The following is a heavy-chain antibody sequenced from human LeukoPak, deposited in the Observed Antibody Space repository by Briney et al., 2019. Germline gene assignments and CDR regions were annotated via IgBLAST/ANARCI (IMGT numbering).Heavy chain of an antibody. D-gene: IGHD3-10*01. Sequence: GGSLRLSCAASGSTVSSNYMIWVRQAPGKGLEWVSVIYSGGSTYYADSVKGRFTISRHNPKNTLYLQMNSLRAEDTAVYYCASSADSGGFGEEAFDIWGQGTMVTVSS. CDR2: IYSGGST. V-gene: IGHV3-53*04. CDR3: ASSADSGGFGEEAFDI. J-gene: IGHJ3*02. CDR1: GSTVSSNY.